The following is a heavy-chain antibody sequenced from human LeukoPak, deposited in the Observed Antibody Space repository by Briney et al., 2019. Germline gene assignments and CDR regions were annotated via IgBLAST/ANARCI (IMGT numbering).Heavy chain of an antibody. Sequence: EASVRVSCKASGGTFSNYAISWGRQAPGQGLEWMGGIIPIFGTTNYTQTFQGRVTINADESTSIVNMELSSLRVDDTAVYYCARDVGGGGRISMVRGVMITEFHGMDVWGQGTTVTVSS. J-gene: IGHJ6*02. CDR2: IIPIFGTT. CDR1: GGTFSNYA. V-gene: IGHV1-69*13. CDR3: ARDVGGGGRISMVRGVMITEFHGMDV. D-gene: IGHD3-10*01.